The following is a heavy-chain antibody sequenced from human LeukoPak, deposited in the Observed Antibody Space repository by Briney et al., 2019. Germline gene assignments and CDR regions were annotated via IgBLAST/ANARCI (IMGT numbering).Heavy chain of an antibody. Sequence: PGGSLRLSCAASGFTFSDYWMGWVRQAPGKGLEWVANIKEDGSERYYLDSVKGRFTISRDNAKTSVYLQMNSLKGEDTAMYFCARSRWILDAWGQGTLLTVSS. J-gene: IGHJ5*02. D-gene: IGHD2-2*03. CDR2: IKEDGSER. CDR3: ARSRWILDA. CDR1: GFTFSDYW. V-gene: IGHV3-7*05.